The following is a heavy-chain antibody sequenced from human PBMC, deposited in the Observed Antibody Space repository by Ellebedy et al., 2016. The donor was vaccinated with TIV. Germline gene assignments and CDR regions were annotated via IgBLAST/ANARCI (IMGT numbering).Heavy chain of an antibody. D-gene: IGHD3-22*01. CDR1: GFTFSSFA. V-gene: IGHV3-23*01. Sequence: GGSLRLSCAASGFTFSSFAMHWVRQAQGKGLEWLSVIGGGGDITYHADSVKVRFTITRDNSKNTLYLQMDRVTAEDTVVYYCAKGTSSGFNYDRVGCEYWGQGTLVTVSS. CDR2: IGGGGDIT. J-gene: IGHJ4*02. CDR3: AKGTSSGFNYDRVGCEY.